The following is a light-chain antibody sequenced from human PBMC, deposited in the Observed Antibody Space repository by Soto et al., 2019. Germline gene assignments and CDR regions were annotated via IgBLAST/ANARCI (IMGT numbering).Light chain of an antibody. J-gene: IGKJ4*01. CDR3: QQYYSFPLT. Sequence: DIVMTQSPDSLAVSLGERATINCKCSQIVLYSSTNKNFLAWYQQKPGQPPKLLIYWASTRESGVPDRFSGSGSGTDFTLTISSLQTEDVAVYYCQQYYSFPLTFGGGTKVDIK. V-gene: IGKV4-1*01. CDR2: WAS. CDR1: QIVLYSSTNKNF.